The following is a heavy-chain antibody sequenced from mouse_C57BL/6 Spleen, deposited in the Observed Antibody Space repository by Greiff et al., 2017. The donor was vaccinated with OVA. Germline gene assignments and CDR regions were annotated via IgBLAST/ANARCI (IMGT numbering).Heavy chain of an antibody. CDR1: GFTFSSYA. D-gene: IGHD2-3*01. CDR2: ISDGGSYT. J-gene: IGHJ2*01. V-gene: IGHV5-4*01. CDR3: ARDEGYDYFDY. Sequence: EVQRVESGGGLVKPGGSLKLSCAASGFTFSSYAMSWVRQTPEKRLEWVATISDGGSYTYYPDNVKGRFTISRDNAKNNLYLQMSHLKSEDTAMYYCARDEGYDYFDYWGQGTTLTVSS.